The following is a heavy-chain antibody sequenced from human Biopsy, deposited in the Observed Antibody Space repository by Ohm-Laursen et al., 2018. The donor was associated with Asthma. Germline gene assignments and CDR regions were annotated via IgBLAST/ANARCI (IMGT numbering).Heavy chain of an antibody. CDR3: ARRITIFGVVAYFDY. CDR1: GGSISSSSYY. J-gene: IGHJ4*02. CDR2: IYYSGST. D-gene: IGHD3-3*01. Sequence: SDTLSLTWTVSGGSISSSSYYWGWIRQPPGKGLEWFGSIYYSGSTYYNPSLKSRVTIFVDTSKNQFFLKLSSVTAADMAVYYCARRITIFGVVAYFDYWGQGTLVTVSS. V-gene: IGHV4-39*01.